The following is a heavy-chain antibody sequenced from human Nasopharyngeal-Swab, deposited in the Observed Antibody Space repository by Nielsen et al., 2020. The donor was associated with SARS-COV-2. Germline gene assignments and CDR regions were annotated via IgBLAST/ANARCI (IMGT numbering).Heavy chain of an antibody. J-gene: IGHJ6*03. CDR3: ARESTDYDFWSGYYAYYYYYMDV. CDR1: GGSISSYY. Sequence: SETLSLTCTVSGGSISSYYWSWIRQPPGKGLEWIGYIYYSGSTNYNPSLKSRVTISVDKSKNQFSLKLSSVTAADTAVYYCARESTDYDFWSGYYAYYYYYMDVWGKGTAVTVSS. V-gene: IGHV4-59*12. CDR2: IYYSGST. D-gene: IGHD3-3*01.